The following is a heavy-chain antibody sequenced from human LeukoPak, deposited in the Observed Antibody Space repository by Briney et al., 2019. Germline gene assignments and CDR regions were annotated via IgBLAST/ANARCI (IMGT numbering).Heavy chain of an antibody. CDR3: ARGRPTDY. CDR1: GYSISSGYQ. Sequence: PSETLSLTCTVSGYSISSGYQWGWIRQPPGKGLEWIGYIYYSGSTNYNPSLKSRVTISVDTSKNQFSLKLSSVTAADTAVYYCARGRPTDYWGQGTLVTVSS. J-gene: IGHJ4*02. V-gene: IGHV4-59*01. D-gene: IGHD6-25*01. CDR2: IYYSGST.